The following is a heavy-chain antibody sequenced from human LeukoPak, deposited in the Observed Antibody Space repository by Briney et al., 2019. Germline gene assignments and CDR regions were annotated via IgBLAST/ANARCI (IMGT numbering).Heavy chain of an antibody. D-gene: IGHD5-24*01. V-gene: IGHV1-46*01. J-gene: IGHJ4*02. CDR1: GGTFSSYA. Sequence: ASVKVSFKASGGTFSSYAISWVRQAPGQGLVWMGLINPSGGGTRYAQKFQGRVTMTRDTSTSTVYMELSSLRSEDTAVYYCASGYKTVSVFDHWGQGTLVTVSS. CDR2: INPSGGGT. CDR3: ASGYKTVSVFDH.